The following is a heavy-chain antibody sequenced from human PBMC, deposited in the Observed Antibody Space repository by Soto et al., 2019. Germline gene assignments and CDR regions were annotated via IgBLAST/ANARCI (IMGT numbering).Heavy chain of an antibody. D-gene: IGHD1-26*01. Sequence: QVHLVQSGGEVKEPGASVKVSCKASNYSFSSFGSSWMRQAPGQGLEWVAWINPSNENTNYAQSLQGRVTLTTDTSTSTAYMELRSLRSDDTAIYYCARDPYYSGTKLQVGYFDSWGQGALVTVSS. J-gene: IGHJ4*02. CDR2: INPSNENT. V-gene: IGHV1-18*01. CDR1: NYSFSSFG. CDR3: ARDPYYSGTKLQVGYFDS.